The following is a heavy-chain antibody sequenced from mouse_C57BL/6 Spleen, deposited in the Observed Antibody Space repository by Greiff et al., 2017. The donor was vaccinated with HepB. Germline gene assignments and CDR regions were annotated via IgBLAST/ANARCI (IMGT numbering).Heavy chain of an antibody. CDR2: IDPSDSYT. Sequence: QVQLQQSGAELVMPGASVKLSCKASGYTFTSYWMHWVKQRPGQGLEWIGEIDPSDSYTNYNQKFKGKSTLTVDKSSSTAYMQLSSLTSEDSAVYYCAGTGPFGPFDYWGQGTTLTVSS. CDR1: GYTFTSYW. D-gene: IGHD3-1*01. J-gene: IGHJ2*01. V-gene: IGHV1-69*01. CDR3: AGTGPFGPFDY.